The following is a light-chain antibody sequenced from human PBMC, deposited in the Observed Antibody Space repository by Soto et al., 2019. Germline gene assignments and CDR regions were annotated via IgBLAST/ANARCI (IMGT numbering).Light chain of an antibody. CDR3: QQYSDSCQYI. CDR1: QSISSW. V-gene: IGKV1-5*03. Sequence: DIQLTQSPSTLSASVGDRVTITCRASQSISSWLAWYQQKPWTAPKLLHYEASTLESGVPSRFTGIRSGPEFSLSVSRLHPDDFGTYCCQQYSDSCQYIFCQGTKVDIK. CDR2: EAS. J-gene: IGKJ2*01.